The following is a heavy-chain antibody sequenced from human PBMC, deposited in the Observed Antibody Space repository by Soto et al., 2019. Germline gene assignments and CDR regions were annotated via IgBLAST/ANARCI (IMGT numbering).Heavy chain of an antibody. CDR1: TDSFNDYY. V-gene: IGHV4-59*01. J-gene: IGHJ3*02. Sequence: QLRLHESGPGLVKPSETLSLTCTVTTDSFNDYYWSWIRQPPGKGLEWIGSVDHTGNTNYNPSLESRVSISVDTAKIQFSLSLSSVTAADTADYYCAIDVGILDAFDIWGQGTLVIVSS. CDR3: AIDVGILDAFDI. CDR2: VDHTGNT. D-gene: IGHD5-18*01.